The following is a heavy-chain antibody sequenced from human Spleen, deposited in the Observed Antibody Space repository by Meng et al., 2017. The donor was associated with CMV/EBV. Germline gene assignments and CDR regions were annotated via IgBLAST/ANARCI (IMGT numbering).Heavy chain of an antibody. CDR3: ARGRGYGRIY. CDR2: IGTSGSTI. J-gene: IGHJ4*02. V-gene: IGHV3-11*01. Sequence: GGSLRLSCAASGFTFSDYYLSWIRQAPGKGLEWVAYIGTSGSTIYYTDSVKGRFTISRDNAKNSLYLQMNSLRAEDTAVYYCARGRGYGRIYWGQGTLVTVSS. D-gene: IGHD6-13*01. CDR1: GFTFSDYY.